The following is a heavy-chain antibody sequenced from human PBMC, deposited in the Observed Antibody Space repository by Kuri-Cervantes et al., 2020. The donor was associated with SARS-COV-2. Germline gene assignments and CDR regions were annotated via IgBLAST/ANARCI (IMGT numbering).Heavy chain of an antibody. V-gene: IGHV4-39*07. CDR3: ARRYYYDSSAGYYFDY. Sequence: SETLSLTCTVSGGSISSSSYYWGWIRQPPGKGLEWIGSIYYSGSTYYNPSLKSRVTISVDTSKNQFSLKLSSVTAADTAVYYCARRYYYDSSAGYYFDYWGQGTLVTVSS. D-gene: IGHD3-22*01. J-gene: IGHJ4*02. CDR1: GGSISSSSYY. CDR2: IYYSGST.